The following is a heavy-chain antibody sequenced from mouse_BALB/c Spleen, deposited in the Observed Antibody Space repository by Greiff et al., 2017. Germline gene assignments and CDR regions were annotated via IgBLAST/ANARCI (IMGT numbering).Heavy chain of an antibody. J-gene: IGHJ3*01. D-gene: IGHD2-14*01. CDR3: ARRRYDGAWFAY. Sequence: VQLQQSGAELVRPGTSVKVSCKASGYAFTNYLIEWVKQRPGQGLEWIGVINPGSGGTNYNEKFKGKATLTADKSSSTAYMQLSSLTSDDSAVYFCARRRYDGAWFAYWGQGTLVTVSA. V-gene: IGHV1-54*01. CDR2: INPGSGGT. CDR1: GYAFTNYL.